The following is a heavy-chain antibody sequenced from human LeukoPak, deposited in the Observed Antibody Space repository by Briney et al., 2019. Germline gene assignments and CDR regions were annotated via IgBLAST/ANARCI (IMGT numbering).Heavy chain of an antibody. D-gene: IGHD2-2*01. J-gene: IGHJ6*02. CDR2: TYYRSKWYN. CDR1: GDSVSSNSAA. CDR3: AREWVVVVPAASEIDV. V-gene: IGHV6-1*01. Sequence: SQTLSLTCAISGDSVSSNSAAWNWIRQSPSRGLEWLGRTYYRSKWYNDYAVSVKSRITINPDTSKNQFSLQLNSVTPEDTAVYYCAREWVVVVPAASEIDVWGQGTPVPVSS.